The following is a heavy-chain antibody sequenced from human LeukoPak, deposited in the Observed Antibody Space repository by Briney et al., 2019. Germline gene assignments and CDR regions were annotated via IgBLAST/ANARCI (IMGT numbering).Heavy chain of an antibody. J-gene: IGHJ3*02. CDR3: ARTVGYSSGWSPYAFDI. Sequence: NTGGSLRLSCAASGFTFSDYYMSWIRQAPGKGLEWVSYISSSGSTIYYADSVKGRFTISRDNAKNSLYLQMNSLRAEDTAVYYCARTVGYSSGWSPYAFDIWGQGTMVTVSS. V-gene: IGHV3-11*04. D-gene: IGHD6-19*01. CDR1: GFTFSDYY. CDR2: ISSSGSTI.